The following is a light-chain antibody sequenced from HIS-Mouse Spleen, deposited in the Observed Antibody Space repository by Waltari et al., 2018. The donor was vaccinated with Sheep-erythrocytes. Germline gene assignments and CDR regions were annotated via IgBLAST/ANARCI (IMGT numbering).Light chain of an antibody. CDR1: SPNIASNT. J-gene: IGLJ3*02. Sequence: QSVLTQPPSASGTPGQRVPIPCSGSSPNIASNTVNWYQQLPGTAPKLLIYSNNQRPSGVPDGFSGSKSGTSASLAISGLQSEDEADYYCAAWDDSLNGPVFGGGTKLTVL. CDR2: SNN. V-gene: IGLV1-44*01. CDR3: AAWDDSLNGPV.